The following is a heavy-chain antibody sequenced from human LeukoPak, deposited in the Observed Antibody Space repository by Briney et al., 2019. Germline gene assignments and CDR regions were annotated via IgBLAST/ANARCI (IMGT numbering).Heavy chain of an antibody. D-gene: IGHD1-26*01. CDR2: IIPIFGTA. Sequence: GASVEVSCKASGGTFSSYAISWVRQAPGQGLEWMGGIIPIFGTANYAQKFQGRVTITADESTSTAYMELSSLRSEDTAVYYCAREHSGSYYVDYWGQGTLVTVSS. J-gene: IGHJ4*02. V-gene: IGHV1-69*13. CDR1: GGTFSSYA. CDR3: AREHSGSYYVDY.